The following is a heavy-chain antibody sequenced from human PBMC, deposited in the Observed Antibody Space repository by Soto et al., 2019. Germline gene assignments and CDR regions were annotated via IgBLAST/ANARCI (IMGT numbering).Heavy chain of an antibody. J-gene: IGHJ4*02. CDR1: GFTFSSYA. CDR3: AKDRGGAVAGTSFLNYFDY. CDR2: ISGSAGST. D-gene: IGHD6-19*01. V-gene: IGHV3-23*01. Sequence: PGGSLRLSCAASGFTFSSYAMSWVRQAPEKGLEWVSVISGSAGSTYYADSVKGRFTISRDNSKNTVYLQMNSLRAEDTAVYYCAKDRGGAVAGTSFLNYFDYWGQGTLVTVSS.